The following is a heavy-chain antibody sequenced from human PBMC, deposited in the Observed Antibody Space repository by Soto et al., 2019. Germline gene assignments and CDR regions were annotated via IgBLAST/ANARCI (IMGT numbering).Heavy chain of an antibody. CDR2: ISDSGSS. CDR1: GGSISSGRFY. D-gene: IGHD6-13*01. V-gene: IGHV4-31*03. CDR3: ARSVSRWYSGMDV. Sequence: TLSLTCTVSGGSISSGRFYWSWIRQHPGKGLEWIGHISDSGSSYYNPSLESRVTISVDTSKNQFSLKLSSVTAADTAVYYCARSVSRWYSGMDVWGQGTMVNVSS. J-gene: IGHJ6*02.